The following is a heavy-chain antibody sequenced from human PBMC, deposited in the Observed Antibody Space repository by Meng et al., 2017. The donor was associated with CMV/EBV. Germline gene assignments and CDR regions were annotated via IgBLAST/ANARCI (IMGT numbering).Heavy chain of an antibody. CDR2: IIPILGIA. CDR3: AREDVVVATYGMDV. J-gene: IGHJ6*02. V-gene: IGHV1-69*04. Sequence: SVKVSCKASGGTFSSYTISWVRQAPGQGLEWMGRIIPILGIANYAQKFQGRVTITADKSTSTAYMELSSLKSEDTAVYYCAREDVVVATYGMDVWGQGTTVTVSS. CDR1: GGTFSSYT. D-gene: IGHD2-21*01.